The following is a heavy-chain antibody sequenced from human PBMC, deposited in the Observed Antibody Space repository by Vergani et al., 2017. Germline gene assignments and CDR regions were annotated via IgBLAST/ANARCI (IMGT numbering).Heavy chain of an antibody. CDR2: IYYSGST. J-gene: IGHJ5*02. Sequence: QVQLQESGPGLVKPSETLSLTCTVSGGSVSSGSYYWSWIRQPPGKGLEWIGYIYYSGSTNYNPALKSRVTISVDTSKNQFSLKLSSVTAADTAVYYCARDREGELPTWGQGTLVTGSS. CDR1: GGSVSSGSYY. CDR3: ARDREGELPT. D-gene: IGHD1-26*01. V-gene: IGHV4-61*01.